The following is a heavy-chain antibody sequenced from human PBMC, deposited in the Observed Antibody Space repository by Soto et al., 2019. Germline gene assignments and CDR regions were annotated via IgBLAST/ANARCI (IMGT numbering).Heavy chain of an antibody. V-gene: IGHV3-23*01. Sequence: GSLRLSCAASGFTFSSFGMNWVRQAPGKGLEWVSAISDSGDTTFHADSVKGRFTISRDNSKNILYLQMDSLRAEDTAVYYCAKAARTTTLYNFDFWGQGTLVTV. J-gene: IGHJ4*02. CDR1: GFTFSSFG. CDR3: AKAARTTTLYNFDF. CDR2: ISDSGDTT. D-gene: IGHD1-1*01.